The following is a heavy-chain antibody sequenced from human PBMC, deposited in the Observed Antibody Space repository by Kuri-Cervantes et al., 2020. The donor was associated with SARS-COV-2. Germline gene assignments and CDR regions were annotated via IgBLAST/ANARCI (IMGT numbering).Heavy chain of an antibody. D-gene: IGHD6-13*01. CDR3: ARDRYSSSCFDY. V-gene: IGHV3-23*01. Sequence: GGSLRLSCAASGFTFSSYAMSWVRQAPGKGLEWVSATSGSGGSTYYADSVKGRFTISRDNAKNSLYLQMNSLRAEDTAVYYCARDRYSSSCFDYWGQGTLVTVSS. J-gene: IGHJ4*02. CDR2: TSGSGGST. CDR1: GFTFSSYA.